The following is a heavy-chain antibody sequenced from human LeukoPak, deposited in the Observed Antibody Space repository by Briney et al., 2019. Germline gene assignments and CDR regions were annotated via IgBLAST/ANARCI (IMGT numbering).Heavy chain of an antibody. V-gene: IGHV3-30*02. CDR3: AKDQPRAYFDY. CDR2: VRSDGTTK. Sequence: GSLRLSCAASGFTFSSHGMHWVRQAPGKGLEWVAFVRSDGTTKYYADSVKGRFTISRDNSKNTMDLQMNSLRAEDTAVYYCAKDQPRAYFDYWGQGTLVTVSS. D-gene: IGHD2-2*01. J-gene: IGHJ4*02. CDR1: GFTFSSHG.